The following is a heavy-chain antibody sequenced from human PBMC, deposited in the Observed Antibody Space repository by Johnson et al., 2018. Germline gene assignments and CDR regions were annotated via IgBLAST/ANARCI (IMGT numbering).Heavy chain of an antibody. Sequence: QVQLVQSGGGVVQPGRSLRLSCAASGFTFRSYGMHWVRQAPGKGLEWVAVIWHDGRNKYYADSVKGRFTISRDNSKNTLYLQMNSLRAEDTAVYYCARVMTEYSSSWYGDYWGQGTLVTVSS. CDR2: IWHDGRNK. V-gene: IGHV3-33*01. CDR3: ARVMTEYSSSWYGDY. CDR1: GFTFRSYG. J-gene: IGHJ4*02. D-gene: IGHD6-13*01.